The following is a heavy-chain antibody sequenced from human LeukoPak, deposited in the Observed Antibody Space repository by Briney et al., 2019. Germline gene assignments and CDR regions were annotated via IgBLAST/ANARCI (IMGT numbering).Heavy chain of an antibody. Sequence: PGGSLRLSCTASGFTFSGYAMHWLRQAPGKGLEWVAIISYDGSNKYYADSVKGRFTISRDNPKNTLYLQMNSLRAEDTAVYYCAKDPLAAAGWFDPWGQGTLVTVSS. CDR2: ISYDGSNK. J-gene: IGHJ5*02. CDR1: GFTFSGYA. D-gene: IGHD6-13*01. V-gene: IGHV3-30-3*01. CDR3: AKDPLAAAGWFDP.